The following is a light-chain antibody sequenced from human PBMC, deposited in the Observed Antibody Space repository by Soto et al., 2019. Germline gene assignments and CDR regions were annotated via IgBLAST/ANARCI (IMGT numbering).Light chain of an antibody. CDR3: SSYAGTLGV. J-gene: IGLJ2*01. Sequence: QSALTQPPSASGSPGQSVTISCIGTSSDVGGYNYVSWYQQLPGKAPTLMIYEVSKRPSGVPDRFSGSKSGNTASLTVSGLHAEDEAEYYCSSYAGTLGVFGGGTKGTVL. V-gene: IGLV2-8*01. CDR2: EVS. CDR1: SSDVGGYNY.